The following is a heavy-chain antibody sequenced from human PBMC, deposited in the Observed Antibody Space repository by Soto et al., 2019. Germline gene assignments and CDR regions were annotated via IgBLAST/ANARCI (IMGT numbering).Heavy chain of an antibody. Sequence: EVRLLESGGGLVQPGGSLRLSCAASGFTISTHVMSWVRQTPGQGLEWVSTIGTSGGTHYADTVKGRFTISRDNSKNTLYLQMDSLRADDTAVYYCARIERFDPWGQGTLVTVSP. CDR3: ARIERFDP. V-gene: IGHV3-23*01. J-gene: IGHJ5*02. CDR1: GFTISTHV. CDR2: IGTSGGT.